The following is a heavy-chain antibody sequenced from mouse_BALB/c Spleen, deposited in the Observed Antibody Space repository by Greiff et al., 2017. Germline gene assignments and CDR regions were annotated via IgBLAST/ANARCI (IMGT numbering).Heavy chain of an antibody. Sequence: VQLQQPGSVLVRPGASVKLSCKASGYTFTSYWMHWVKQRPGQGLEWIGEINPSNGRTNYNEKFKSKATLTVDKSSSTAYMQLSSLTSEDSAVYYCAPFYYWGQGTLVTVSA. CDR2: INPSNGRT. CDR1: GYTFTSYW. V-gene: IGHV1S81*02. J-gene: IGHJ3*01. D-gene: IGHD2-1*01. CDR3: APFYY.